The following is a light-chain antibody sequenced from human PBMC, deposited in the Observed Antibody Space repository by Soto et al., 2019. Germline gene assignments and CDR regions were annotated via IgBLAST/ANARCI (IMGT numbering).Light chain of an antibody. V-gene: IGKV2D-30*01. CDR3: LRRKHFPPIT. CDR2: KVS. CDR1: QSLVYSDGNTY. J-gene: IGKJ5*01. Sequence: VLPQSPLSLPVTLGQPASVSCRSSQSLVYSDGNTYLNWVRHRPGQSPRRLFLKVSSWDSGVPDRVSGSGSGTDFTLKINMKEAEDEDVDTCLRRKHFPPITFGQGTRLEI.